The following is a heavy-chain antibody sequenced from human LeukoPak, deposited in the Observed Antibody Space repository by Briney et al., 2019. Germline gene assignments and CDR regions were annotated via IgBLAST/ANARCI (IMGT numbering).Heavy chain of an antibody. J-gene: IGHJ4*02. CDR2: INPSGGST. CDR3: ARDLAVAGRGYYFDY. CDR1: GYTFTSYY. D-gene: IGHD6-19*01. Sequence: ASVKVSCKASGYTFTSYYMHWVRQAPGQGLEWMGIINPSGGSTSYAQKFQGRVTMTRDMSTSTVYMELSSLRSEDTAVYYCARDLAVAGRGYYFDYWGQGTLVTVSS. V-gene: IGHV1-46*01.